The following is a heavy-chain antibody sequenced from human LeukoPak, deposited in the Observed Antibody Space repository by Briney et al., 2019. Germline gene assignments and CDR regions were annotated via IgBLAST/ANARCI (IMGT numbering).Heavy chain of an antibody. CDR2: ISGSGGST. J-gene: IGHJ4*02. Sequence: GGSLRLSCAASGFTFSSYAMSWVRQAPGKGLEWVSAISGSGGSTYYADSVKGRFTISRDNSKNTLYLQMNSLRAENTAVYYCAKEYYYDSSGYTTFDYLGQGTLVTVSS. V-gene: IGHV3-23*01. D-gene: IGHD3-22*01. CDR3: AKEYYYDSSGYTTFDY. CDR1: GFTFSSYA.